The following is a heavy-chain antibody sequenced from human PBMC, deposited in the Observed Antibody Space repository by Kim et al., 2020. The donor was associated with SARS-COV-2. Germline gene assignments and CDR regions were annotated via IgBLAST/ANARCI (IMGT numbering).Heavy chain of an antibody. Sequence: GGSLRLSCATSGFTFNSYDRHWVLQAPGKGLEWVATISHDGRNDYYADSVKGRSTVSRDKSKNSLFLQISSLRVEDTAIYYCARVGPMIRGSIINYYAMDVWGHGTTVAGSS. V-gene: IGHV3-30*03. CDR3: ARVGPMIRGSIINYYAMDV. CDR2: ISHDGRND. J-gene: IGHJ6*02. CDR1: GFTFNSYD. D-gene: IGHD3-10*01.